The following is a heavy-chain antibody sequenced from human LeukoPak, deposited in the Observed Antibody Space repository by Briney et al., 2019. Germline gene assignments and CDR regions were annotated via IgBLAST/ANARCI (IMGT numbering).Heavy chain of an antibody. CDR2: ISGNGDSP. D-gene: IGHD2-15*01. CDR3: ARDRCSGNRCWRYFDN. Sequence: QAGGSLRLSCAASGFTFSSYAMHWVRQAPGKGLQYVSAISGNGDSPFYANSVKGRFTISRDNSKNTLYLQMDSLKPEDMAVYYCARDRCSGNRCWRYFDNWGQGTLVTVPS. CDR1: GFTFSSYA. J-gene: IGHJ4*02. V-gene: IGHV3-64*01.